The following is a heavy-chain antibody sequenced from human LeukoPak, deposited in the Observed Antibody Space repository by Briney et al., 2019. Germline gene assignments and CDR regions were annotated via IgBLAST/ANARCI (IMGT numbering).Heavy chain of an antibody. CDR2: IKSKTDGGTT. CDR1: GFTFSNAW. V-gene: IGHV3-15*01. CDR3: TTRHYGSGSHRGFDP. Sequence: PGGSLRLSCAASGFTFSNAWMSWVRQAPGKGLEWVGRIKSKTDGGTTDYAAPMKGRFTISRDDSKNTLYLQMNSLKTEDTAVYYCTTRHYGSGSHRGFDPWGQGTLVTVSS. D-gene: IGHD3-10*01. J-gene: IGHJ5*02.